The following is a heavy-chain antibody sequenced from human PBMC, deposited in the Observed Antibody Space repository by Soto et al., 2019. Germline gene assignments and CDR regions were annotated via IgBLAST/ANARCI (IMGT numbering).Heavy chain of an antibody. D-gene: IGHD1-26*01. CDR2: ISGGIGST. V-gene: IGHV3-23*01. Sequence: GGSLRLSCAASGFSLGTYAMTWVRQVPGKGLEWVSTISGGIGSTFYADSVKGRFTISRDISKKMLFLHMNGLRGEDTVTDYCAKGAARYFGYWGRGTLVTVSS. J-gene: IGHJ4*02. CDR1: GFSLGTYA. CDR3: AKGAARYFGY.